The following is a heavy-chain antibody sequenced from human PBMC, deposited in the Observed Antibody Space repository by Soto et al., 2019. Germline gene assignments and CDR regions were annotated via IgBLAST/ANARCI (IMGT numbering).Heavy chain of an antibody. CDR3: ARGEDAFFYYGLDV. CDR2: IYDTGISGYTPST. J-gene: IGHJ6*02. Sequence: SETLSLTCTVSGGSITSSYWSWIRRPPGKXLEWVAYIYDTGISGYTPSTSYNPSLKSRVTMSVDTSKSQFSLKLTSVTAADTAVYYCARGEDAFFYYGLDVWGQGITVTVSS. V-gene: IGHV4-59*01. CDR1: GGSITSSY.